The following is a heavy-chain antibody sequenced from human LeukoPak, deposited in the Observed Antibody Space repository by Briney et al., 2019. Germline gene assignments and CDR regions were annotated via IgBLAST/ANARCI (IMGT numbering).Heavy chain of an antibody. CDR2: ISWNSDTV. CDR3: VSLADY. J-gene: IGHJ4*02. V-gene: IGHV3-9*01. Sequence: GGSLRLSCAASGFSIGDFAMQWVRQVPGKGLEWVAGISWNSDTVGYVDSVKGRFTISRDNAKNSLYLQMNDLRLEDTALYYCVSLADYWGQGTLVTVSS. CDR1: GFSIGDFA.